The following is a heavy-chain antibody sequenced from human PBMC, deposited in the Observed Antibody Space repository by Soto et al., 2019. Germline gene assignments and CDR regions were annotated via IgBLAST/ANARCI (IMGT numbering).Heavy chain of an antibody. CDR1: GFTFSNAW. CDR2: IKSKTDGGTT. Sequence: PGGSLRLSCAASGFTFSNAWINWVRQAPGKGLEWVGRIKSKTDGGTTDFAAPVKGRFAISRDDSKDMVYLQMISLKTEDTSIYYCTTYSNSTIIVVRTVYWGHGTLVSVS. V-gene: IGHV3-15*07. D-gene: IGHD3-22*01. CDR3: TTYSNSTIIVVRTVY. J-gene: IGHJ4*01.